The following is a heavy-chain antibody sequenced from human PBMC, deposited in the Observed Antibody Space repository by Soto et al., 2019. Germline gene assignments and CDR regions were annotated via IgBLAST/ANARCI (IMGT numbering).Heavy chain of an antibody. V-gene: IGHV1-18*01. CDR2: ISAYNDNT. J-gene: IGHJ6*02. D-gene: IGHD6-19*01. CDR3: ARDMRISGWKLGWDYDYFGMDV. Sequence: QVQLVQSGAEVKKPGASVKVSCKASGYTFATHGISWVRQAPGQGLEWMGWISAYNDNTNSAQKLQGRVTMTTDTPTXPXSXQXRSLRSDDTAVYYCARDMRISGWKLGWDYDYFGMDVWGQGPTVTVSS. CDR1: GYTFATHG.